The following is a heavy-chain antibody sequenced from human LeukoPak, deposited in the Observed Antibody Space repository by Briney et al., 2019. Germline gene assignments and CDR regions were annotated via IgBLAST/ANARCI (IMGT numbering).Heavy chain of an antibody. D-gene: IGHD6-19*01. CDR3: APRSPERRRGWPFDY. J-gene: IGHJ4*02. CDR1: GFSLSTSGVG. V-gene: IGHV2-5*02. CDR2: IYWDDDK. Sequence: SGPTLVNPTQTLTLTCTFSGFSLSTSGVGVGWIRQPPGKALEWLALIYWDDDKRYSPSLKSRLTITKDTSKNQVVLTMTNMDPVDTATYYCAPRSPERRRGWPFDYWGPGTLVTVSS.